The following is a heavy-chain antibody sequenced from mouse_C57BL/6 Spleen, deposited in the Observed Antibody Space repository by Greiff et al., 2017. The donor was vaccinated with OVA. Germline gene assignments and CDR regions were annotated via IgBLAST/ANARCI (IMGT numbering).Heavy chain of an antibody. V-gene: IGHV5-17*01. CDR2: ISSGSSTI. J-gene: IGHJ3*01. CDR1: GFTFSDYG. D-gene: IGHD2-4*01. CDR3: ARPLYDYDWFAY. Sequence: EVQGVESGGGLVKPGGSLKLSCAASGFTFSDYGMHWVRQAPEKGLEWVAYISSGSSTIYYADTVKGRFTISRDNAKNTLFLQMTSLRSEDTAMYYCARPLYDYDWFAYWGQGTLVTVSA.